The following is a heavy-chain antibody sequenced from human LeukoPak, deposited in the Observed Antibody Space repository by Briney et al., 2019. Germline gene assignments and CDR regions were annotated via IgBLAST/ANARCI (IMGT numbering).Heavy chain of an antibody. J-gene: IGHJ1*01. CDR3: ARDGNQYSSSWYPEYFQH. Sequence: GRSLRLSCAASGFTFSSYGMHWVRQAPGKGLEWVAVIWYDGSNKYYAGSVKGRFTISRDNSKNTLYLQMNSLRAEDTAVYYCARDGNQYSSSWYPEYFQHWGQGTLVTVSS. CDR1: GFTFSSYG. CDR2: IWYDGSNK. D-gene: IGHD6-13*01. V-gene: IGHV3-33*01.